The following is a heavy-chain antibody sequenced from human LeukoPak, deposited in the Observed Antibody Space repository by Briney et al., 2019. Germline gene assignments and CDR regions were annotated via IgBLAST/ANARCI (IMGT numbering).Heavy chain of an antibody. Sequence: GGSLRLSCAASRFTFNNYAMHWVRQAPGKGLEWVAVISYDGSNKYYADSVKGRFTISRDNSKNTLYLQMNSLRAEDTAVYYCARDVVVAVYYYYGMDVWGQGTMATVSS. CDR3: ARDVVVAVYYYYGMDV. CDR2: ISYDGSNK. V-gene: IGHV3-30-3*01. J-gene: IGHJ6*02. CDR1: RFTFNNYA. D-gene: IGHD2-21*01.